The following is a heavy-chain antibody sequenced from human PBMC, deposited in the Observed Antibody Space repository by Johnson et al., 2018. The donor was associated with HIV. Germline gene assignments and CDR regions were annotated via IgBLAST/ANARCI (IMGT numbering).Heavy chain of an antibody. V-gene: IGHV3-30*02. CDR2: IRHDGTNK. J-gene: IGHJ3*02. D-gene: IGHD6-6*01. CDR1: GFTFSNYG. Sequence: QVQLVESGGGVVQPGGSRRLSCAAFGFTFSNYGMHWVRLAPGKGLEWVAFIRHDGTNKYYADLVKGRFTISRDNSRNTLYLQMNLLRPEDTAVYYCASGVTARAPVFIWGQGTMVTVSS. CDR3: ASGVTARAPVFI.